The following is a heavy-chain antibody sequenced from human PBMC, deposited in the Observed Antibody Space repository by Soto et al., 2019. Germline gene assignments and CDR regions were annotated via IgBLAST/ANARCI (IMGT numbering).Heavy chain of an antibody. CDR2: INSDGSST. J-gene: IGHJ4*02. Sequence: EVQLVESGGGLVQPGGSLRLSCAASGFTFSSYWMHWVRQAPGKGLVWVSRINSDGSSTSYADSVKGRFTISRDNAKNTLYLQMNSLRAEDTAVYYCARVRGDYARRKAYFDYWGQGTLVTVSS. V-gene: IGHV3-74*01. CDR1: GFTFSSYW. D-gene: IGHD4-17*01. CDR3: ARVRGDYARRKAYFDY.